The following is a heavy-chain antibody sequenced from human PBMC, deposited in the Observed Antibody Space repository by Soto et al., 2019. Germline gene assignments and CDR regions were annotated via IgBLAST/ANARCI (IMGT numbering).Heavy chain of an antibody. Sequence: EVQLVESGGGFVQPGRSLRLSCTASGFTLGDYAMSWFRQAPGKGLEWVGLIRSKAFRGATEYAASVKGRFTISRDDSKNIAYLQMNSVTNEDTGVYYCTRHVPVATVGGYWCQGTLVTVSS. CDR1: GFTLGDYA. CDR3: TRHVPVATVGGY. V-gene: IGHV3-49*03. J-gene: IGHJ4*02. D-gene: IGHD5-12*01. CDR2: IRSKAFRGAT.